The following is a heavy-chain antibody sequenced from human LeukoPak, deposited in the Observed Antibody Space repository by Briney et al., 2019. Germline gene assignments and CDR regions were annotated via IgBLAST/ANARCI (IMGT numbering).Heavy chain of an antibody. V-gene: IGHV4-31*03. CDR3: ARERIAAAGTVFDY. D-gene: IGHD6-13*01. J-gene: IGHJ4*02. CDR2: IYYSGRT. CDR1: GGSISSGGYY. Sequence: SETLSLTCTVSGGSISSGGYYWSWIRQHPGKGLEWIGYIYYSGRTYYNPSLKSRVTISVDTSKNQFSLKLSSVTAADTAVYYCARERIAAAGTVFDYWGQGTLVTVSS.